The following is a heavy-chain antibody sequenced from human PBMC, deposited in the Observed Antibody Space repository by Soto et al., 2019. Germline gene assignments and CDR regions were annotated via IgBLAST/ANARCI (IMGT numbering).Heavy chain of an antibody. D-gene: IGHD3-3*01. CDR1: GGSISSGGYY. CDR2: IYYSGTT. J-gene: IGHJ3*02. V-gene: IGHV4-31*03. CDR3: ARAGDYDFWSGYSNDAFDI. Sequence: SSETLSLTCTVSGGSISSGGYYWSWIRQHPGKGLEWIAYIYYSGTTYYNPSLKSRVTISLDNSKNQFSLKLSSVTAADTAVYYCARAGDYDFWSGYSNDAFDIWGQGTMVTVS.